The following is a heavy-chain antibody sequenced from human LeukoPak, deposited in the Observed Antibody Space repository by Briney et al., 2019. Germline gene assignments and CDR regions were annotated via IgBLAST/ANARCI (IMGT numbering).Heavy chain of an antibody. CDR3: ARAAVPYYFDY. CDR1: GGSISSYY. D-gene: IGHD2-2*01. V-gene: IGHV4-59*01. CDR2: IYYSGST. Sequence: SETLSLTCSVSGGSISSYYWSWIRQPPGKGQEWIGYIYYSGSTNYNPSLKSRVTISVDTSKNQFSPKLSSVTAADTAVYYCARAAVPYYFDYWGQGTLVTVSS. J-gene: IGHJ4*02.